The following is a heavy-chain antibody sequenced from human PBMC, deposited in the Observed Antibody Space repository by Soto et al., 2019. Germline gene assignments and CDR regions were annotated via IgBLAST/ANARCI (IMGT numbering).Heavy chain of an antibody. CDR3: ARAPGTGVLIFDY. D-gene: IGHD3-10*01. Sequence: GGSLRLSCAASGFTISSYSMNWVRQAPGKGLEWVSSISSSSYIYYADSVKGRFTISRDNAKNSLYLQMNSLRAEDTAVYYCARAPGTGVLIFDYWGQGTLVTVSS. CDR1: GFTISSYS. CDR2: ISSSSYI. J-gene: IGHJ4*02. V-gene: IGHV3-21*01.